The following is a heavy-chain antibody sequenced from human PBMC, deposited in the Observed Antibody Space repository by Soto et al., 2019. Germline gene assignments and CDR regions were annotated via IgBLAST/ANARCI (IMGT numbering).Heavy chain of an antibody. Sequence: GASVKVSCKASGYTFTSYGISWVRQAPGQGLEWMGWISAYNGNTNYAQKLQGRVTMTTDTSTSTAYMELRSLRSDDTAVYYCAREEAYYDYVWGSYRYKGPNAFDIWGQGTMVTVSS. CDR2: ISAYNGNT. J-gene: IGHJ3*02. D-gene: IGHD3-16*02. CDR3: AREEAYYDYVWGSYRYKGPNAFDI. CDR1: GYTFTSYG. V-gene: IGHV1-18*01.